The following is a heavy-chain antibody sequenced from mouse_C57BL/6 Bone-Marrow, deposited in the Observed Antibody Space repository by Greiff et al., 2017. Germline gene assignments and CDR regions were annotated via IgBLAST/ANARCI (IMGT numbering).Heavy chain of an antibody. CDR1: GYTFTSYW. CDR3: ARNDYSYAMDY. J-gene: IGHJ4*01. V-gene: IGHV1-64*01. Sequence: QVQLQQPGAELVMPGASVKLSCKASGYTFTSYWMHWVKQRPGQGLEWIGMIHPNSGSTNYNEKFKSKATLTVDKSSSTAYMQLSSLTSEDSAVYYCARNDYSYAMDYWGQGTSVTVSS. D-gene: IGHD2-12*01. CDR2: IHPNSGST.